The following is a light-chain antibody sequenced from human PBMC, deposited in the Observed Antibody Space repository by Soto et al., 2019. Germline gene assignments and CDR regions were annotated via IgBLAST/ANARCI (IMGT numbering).Light chain of an antibody. CDR2: DVT. V-gene: IGLV2-14*01. J-gene: IGLJ1*01. Sequence: QSVLTQPASVSGPPGQSITISCTGNSSDVGAYNYVSWYQHHPGKAPRLVIYDVTNRPSGISDRFSGSKSGNTASLTISGLLAEDEADYYCTSYTSTSTYVFGTGTKLTVL. CDR1: SSDVGAYNY. CDR3: TSYTSTSTYV.